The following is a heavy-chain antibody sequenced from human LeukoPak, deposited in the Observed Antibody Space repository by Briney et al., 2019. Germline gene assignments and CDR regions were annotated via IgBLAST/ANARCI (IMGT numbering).Heavy chain of an antibody. CDR1: GGSISSDY. CDR3: ARGAGGVVVAATIYFDF. Sequence: SETLSLTCTVSGGSISSDYWSWIRQPAGEGLEWLGRIYTSGSTNYNPSLKSRVTMSVDTSKNQFSLKLSSVTAADTAVYYCARGAGGVVVAATIYFDFWGQGTLATVS. CDR2: IYTSGST. J-gene: IGHJ4*02. D-gene: IGHD2-15*01. V-gene: IGHV4-4*07.